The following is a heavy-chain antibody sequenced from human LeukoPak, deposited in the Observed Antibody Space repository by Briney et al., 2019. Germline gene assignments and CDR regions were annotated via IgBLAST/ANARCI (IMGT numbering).Heavy chain of an antibody. J-gene: IGHJ4*03. V-gene: IGHV4-39*02. CDR1: GGPISSSSYY. D-gene: IGHD2-15*01. CDR2: IYYSGST. CDR3: ARELLCSGGSCYFDY. Sequence: PSETLSLTCTVSGGPISSSSYYWGWIRQPPGKGLEWIGSIYYSGSTYYNPSLKSRVTISVDTSKNQFSLKLSSVTAADTAVYYCARELLCSGGSCYFDYWGQGTLVTVSS.